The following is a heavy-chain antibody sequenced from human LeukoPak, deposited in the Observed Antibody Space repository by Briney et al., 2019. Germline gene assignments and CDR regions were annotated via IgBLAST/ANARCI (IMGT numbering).Heavy chain of an antibody. Sequence: GGSLRLSCAASGFTFSSYAMTWVRQAPGKGLEWVSAISGSGGSTSYADSVKGRFTISRDNSKNTLSLQMNSLRAEDTAVYYCAKTINWQFDYWGQGTLVTVSS. CDR3: AKTINWQFDY. D-gene: IGHD1-1*01. CDR2: ISGSGGST. V-gene: IGHV3-23*01. J-gene: IGHJ4*02. CDR1: GFTFSSYA.